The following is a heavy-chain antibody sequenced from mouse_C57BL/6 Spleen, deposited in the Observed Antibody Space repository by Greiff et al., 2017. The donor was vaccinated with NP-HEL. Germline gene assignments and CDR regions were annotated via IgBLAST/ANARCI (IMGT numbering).Heavy chain of an antibody. D-gene: IGHD1-1*01. Sequence: QVTLKECGPGILQSSQTLSLTCSFSGFSLSTSGMGVSWIRQPSGKGLEWLAHIYWDDDKRYTPSLKSRLTISKDTSRNQVFLKITSVDTADTATYYCARRGITTVGWCFDVWGTGTTVTVSS. V-gene: IGHV8-12*01. CDR3: ARRGITTVGWCFDV. J-gene: IGHJ1*03. CDR1: GFSLSTSGMG. CDR2: IYWDDDK.